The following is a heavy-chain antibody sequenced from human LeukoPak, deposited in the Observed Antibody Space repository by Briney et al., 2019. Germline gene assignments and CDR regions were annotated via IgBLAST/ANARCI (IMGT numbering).Heavy chain of an antibody. V-gene: IGHV2-5*01. J-gene: IGHJ4*02. CDR1: GFSLSTSGVG. Sequence: SGPTLVNPTQTLTLTCTFSGFSLSTSGVGVGWIRQPPGKALEWLALIYWNDDKRYSPSLKSRLTITKDTSKNQVVLTMTNMDPVDTATYYCAHRRGWNYNDSSGYTDWGQGTLVTVSS. CDR2: IYWNDDK. D-gene: IGHD3-22*01. CDR3: AHRRGWNYNDSSGYTD.